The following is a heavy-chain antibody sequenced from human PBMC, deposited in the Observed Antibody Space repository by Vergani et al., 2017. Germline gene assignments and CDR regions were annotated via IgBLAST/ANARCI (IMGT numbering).Heavy chain of an antibody. Sequence: QVQLVESGGGVVQPGRSLRLSCAASGFTFSSYGMHWVRQAPGKGLEWVAVISYDGSNKYYAYSVKGRFTISRDNSKNTLYLQMNSLRAEDTAVYYCAKAGGIAPSYYFDYWGQGTLVTVSS. CDR3: AKAGGIAPSYYFDY. CDR1: GFTFSSYG. J-gene: IGHJ4*02. D-gene: IGHD6-13*01. V-gene: IGHV3-30*18. CDR2: ISYDGSNK.